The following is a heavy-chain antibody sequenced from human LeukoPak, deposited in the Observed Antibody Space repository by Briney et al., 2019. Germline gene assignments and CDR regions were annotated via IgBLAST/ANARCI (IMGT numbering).Heavy chain of an antibody. Sequence: GGSLRLSCAASGFTFSSYATSWVRQAPGKGLEWVSTISGRGGAPYYADSVKGRSTISRDNSKNTLYLQINSLRAEDTAVYYCAKDYYDSSGHDAFDIWGQGTMVTVSS. D-gene: IGHD3-22*01. CDR3: AKDYYDSSGHDAFDI. CDR2: ISGRGGAP. V-gene: IGHV3-23*01. CDR1: GFTFSSYA. J-gene: IGHJ3*02.